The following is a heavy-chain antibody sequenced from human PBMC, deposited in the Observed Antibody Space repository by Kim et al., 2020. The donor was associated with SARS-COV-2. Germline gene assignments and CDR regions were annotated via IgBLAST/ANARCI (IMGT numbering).Heavy chain of an antibody. D-gene: IGHD6-13*01. J-gene: IGHJ5*02. CDR2: INHSGST. V-gene: IGHV4-34*01. Sequence: SETLSLTCAVYGGSFSGYYWSWIRQPPGKGLEWIGEINHSGSTNYNPSLKSRVTISVDTSKNQFSLKLSSVTAADTAVYYCARGGIAAAGPGGWFDPWGQGTLVTVSS. CDR1: GGSFSGYY. CDR3: ARGGIAAAGPGGWFDP.